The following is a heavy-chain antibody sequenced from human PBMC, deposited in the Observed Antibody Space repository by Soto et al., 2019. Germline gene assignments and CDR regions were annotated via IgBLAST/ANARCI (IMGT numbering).Heavy chain of an antibody. CDR3: ALSGAVSGTRTARFDP. CDR2: IIPILGIA. CDR1: GGTFSSYT. J-gene: IGHJ5*02. V-gene: IGHV1-69*02. Sequence: QVQLVQSGAEVKKPGSSVKVSCKASGGTFSSYTISWVRQAPGQGLEWMGRIIPILGIANYAQKFQGRVTMTADKSTSTAYMGLSSLRSEDTAVYYWALSGAVSGTRTARFDPWGQGTLVTVSS. D-gene: IGHD6-19*01.